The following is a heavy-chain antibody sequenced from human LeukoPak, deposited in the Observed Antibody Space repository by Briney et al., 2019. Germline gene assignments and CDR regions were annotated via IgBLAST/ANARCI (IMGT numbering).Heavy chain of an antibody. CDR2: ISSSSSYI. D-gene: IGHD4-17*01. V-gene: IGHV3-21*01. J-gene: IGHJ4*02. CDR3: ARLYGDYHFDY. Sequence: GGSLRLFCAASGFTFSSYSMNWVRQAPGKGLEWVSSISSSSSYIFYADSVKGRFTISRDNAKNSLYLQMNSLRAEDTAAYYCARLYGDYHFDYWGQGTLVTVSS. CDR1: GFTFSSYS.